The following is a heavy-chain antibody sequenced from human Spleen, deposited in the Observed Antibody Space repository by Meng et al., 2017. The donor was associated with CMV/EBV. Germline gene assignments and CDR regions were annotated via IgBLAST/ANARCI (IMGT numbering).Heavy chain of an antibody. D-gene: IGHD4-11*01. CDR2: VTNSANT. CDR1: GFAFGSFG. Sequence: GESLKISCAASGFAFGSFGMSWVRQTPGKGLEWVAGVTNSANTYYADSVKGRFTISRDNAKNSLYLQMNSLRAEDTAVYYCASLFTVFSLTYYYGMDVWGQGTTVTVSS. V-gene: IGHV3-21*01. J-gene: IGHJ6*02. CDR3: ASLFTVFSLTYYYGMDV.